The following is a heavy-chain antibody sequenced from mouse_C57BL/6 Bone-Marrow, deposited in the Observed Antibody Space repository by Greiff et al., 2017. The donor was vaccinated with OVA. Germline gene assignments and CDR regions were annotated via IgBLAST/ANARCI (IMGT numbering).Heavy chain of an antibody. Sequence: QVQLQQPGAELVRPGSSVKLSCKASGYTFTSYWMHWVKQRPIQGLEWIGNIDPSDSETHYNQKFKDKATLTVDESSSTAYMQLSSLTSEDSAVYYCARSRYGSSYGYWGQGTTLTVSS. J-gene: IGHJ2*01. D-gene: IGHD1-1*01. CDR3: ARSRYGSSYGY. V-gene: IGHV1-52*01. CDR2: IDPSDSET. CDR1: GYTFTSYW.